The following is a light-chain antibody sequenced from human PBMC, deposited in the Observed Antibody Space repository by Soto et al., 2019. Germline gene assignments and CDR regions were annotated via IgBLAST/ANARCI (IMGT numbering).Light chain of an antibody. CDR2: AAS. CDR3: QQGNSYPRP. CDR1: QDISSY. V-gene: IGKV1-9*01. J-gene: IGKJ3*01. Sequence: IQLTQSPSSLSASVGDRVTITCRASQDISSYVAWYQQKPGKGPKLLIYAASTLQSGVPSRFSGSGSGTDFTLTINSLQPEDFATYYCQQGNSYPRPFGPGTKVDIK.